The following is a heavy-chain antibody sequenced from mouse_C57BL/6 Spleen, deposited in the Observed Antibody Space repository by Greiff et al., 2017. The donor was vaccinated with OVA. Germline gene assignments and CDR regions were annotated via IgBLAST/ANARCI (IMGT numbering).Heavy chain of an antibody. Sequence: QVQLQQPGAELVRPGSSVKLSCKASGSSFTSYWFPWVNHRSILGLEWIGNIDPSDSETHYNQKFKDKATLTVDKSSSTAYMQLSSLTSEDSAVYYCAREGTMVTRYAMDYWGQGTSVTVSS. V-gene: IGHV1-52*01. CDR3: AREGTMVTRYAMDY. CDR2: IDPSDSET. CDR1: GSSFTSYW. D-gene: IGHD2-2*01. J-gene: IGHJ4*01.